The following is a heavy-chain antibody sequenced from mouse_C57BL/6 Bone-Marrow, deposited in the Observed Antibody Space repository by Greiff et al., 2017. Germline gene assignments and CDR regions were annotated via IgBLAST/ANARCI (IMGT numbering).Heavy chain of an antibody. Sequence: QVQLQQPGAELVKPGASVKLSCKASGYTFTSYWMQWVKQRPGQGLEWIGEIDPSDSYTNYNQKFKGKATLTVDTSSSTAYMQRSSLTSEDSAVYCFAREIYGNYAYWYFDVWGTGTTVTVSS. CDR1: GYTFTSYW. CDR3: AREIYGNYAYWYFDV. CDR2: IDPSDSYT. D-gene: IGHD2-1*01. V-gene: IGHV1-50*01. J-gene: IGHJ1*03.